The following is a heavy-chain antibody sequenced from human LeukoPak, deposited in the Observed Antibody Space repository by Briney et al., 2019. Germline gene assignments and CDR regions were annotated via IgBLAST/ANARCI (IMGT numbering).Heavy chain of an antibody. CDR1: GGALSTYA. CDR2: IIPIFGTA. CDR3: AKDPDYDDRSGYYCFDD. V-gene: IGHV1-69*13. J-gene: IGHJ4*02. Sequence: ASVKVSCKASGGALSTYAISWVRQAPGQGLEWMGGIIPIFGTANYAQKFQGRVTITADESTSTAYMELSSLRSEDTAVYYCAKDPDYDDRSGYYCFDDWGQGTLVTVSS. D-gene: IGHD3-22*01.